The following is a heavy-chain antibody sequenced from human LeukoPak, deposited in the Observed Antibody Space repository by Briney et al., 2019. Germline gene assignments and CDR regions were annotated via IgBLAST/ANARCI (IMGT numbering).Heavy chain of an antibody. CDR1: GFTVSSNY. Sequence: GGSLRLSCAASGFTVSSNYMSWVRQAPGKGLEWVSVIYSGGSTYYADSVKGRFTISRDNSKNTLYLQMNSLRAEDTAVYYCASASSTGHFDYWGQGTLVTVSS. CDR2: IYSGGST. J-gene: IGHJ4*02. V-gene: IGHV3-66*01. D-gene: IGHD1-14*01. CDR3: ASASSTGHFDY.